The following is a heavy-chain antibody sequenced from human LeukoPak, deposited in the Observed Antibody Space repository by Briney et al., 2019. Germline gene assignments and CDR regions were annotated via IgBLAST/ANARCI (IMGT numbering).Heavy chain of an antibody. CDR3: ARQYSGSYLAD. V-gene: IGHV4-4*02. D-gene: IGHD1-26*01. CDR1: GGTIISSNW. J-gene: IGHJ4*02. CDR2: IYHTGHT. Sequence: SETLSLTCAVSGGTIISSNWWTWVRQSPGRGLEWIGEIYHTGHTNYNPSLEGRVTISLDTSKNQFSLRLNSLTAADTAIYFCARQYSGSYLADWGQGTLVTVSS.